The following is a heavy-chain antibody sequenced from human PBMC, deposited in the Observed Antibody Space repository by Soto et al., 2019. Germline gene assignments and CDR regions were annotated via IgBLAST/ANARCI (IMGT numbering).Heavy chain of an antibody. Sequence: PGGSLRLSCEVSGFTLSNYWMNWVRQAPGKGLEWVANIKQDGSEKYYVDSVKGRFNISRDNAKNSLYLQMNTLRVEDTAIYYCARVPEGDSSYRHFHYWGQGIQVTVSS. CDR2: IKQDGSEK. CDR1: GFTLSNYW. CDR3: ARVPEGDSSYRHFHY. J-gene: IGHJ4*02. V-gene: IGHV3-7*01. D-gene: IGHD3-22*01.